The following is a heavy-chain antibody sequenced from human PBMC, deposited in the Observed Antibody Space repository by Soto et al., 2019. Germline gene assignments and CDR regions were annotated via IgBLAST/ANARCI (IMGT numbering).Heavy chain of an antibody. J-gene: IGHJ5*02. V-gene: IGHV1-8*01. CDR2: MNPNSGNT. Sequence: GASVKVSCKASGYTFTSYDINGVRQATGQGLEWMGWMNPNSGNTGYAQKFQGRVTMTRNTSISTAYMELSSLRSEDTAVYYCARAMYNWNYPNWFDPWGQGTLVTVSS. D-gene: IGHD1-7*01. CDR1: GYTFTSYD. CDR3: ARAMYNWNYPNWFDP.